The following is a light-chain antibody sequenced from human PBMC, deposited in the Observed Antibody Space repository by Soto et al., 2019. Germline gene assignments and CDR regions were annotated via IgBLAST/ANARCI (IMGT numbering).Light chain of an antibody. CDR3: QHYGDSSWT. V-gene: IGKV3-20*01. Sequence: EIVLTQSPGTLPLSPGERATLSCRADRSVSDTLLTWFQQKPGQAPRLLIFGTSNRAPGIPARFSGSGSGTDFPLTISRLEPDDFAVYYCQHYGDSSWTFGQGTKVESK. J-gene: IGKJ1*01. CDR2: GTS. CDR1: RSVSDTL.